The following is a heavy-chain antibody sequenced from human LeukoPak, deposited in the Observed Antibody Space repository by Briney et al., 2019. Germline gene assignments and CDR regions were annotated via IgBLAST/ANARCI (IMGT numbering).Heavy chain of an antibody. J-gene: IGHJ4*02. CDR1: GFTFSSTS. D-gene: IGHD3-10*01. CDR3: VSTDYGSGGN. Sequence: GGSLRLSCAASGFTFSSTSMSWVRQAPGKGLEWVAVTVGGGDGTHYADSVKGRFTISRDNSNNTLYLQMNSLRAEDTAVYYCVSTDYGSGGNWGQGTLVTVSS. CDR2: TVGGGDGT. V-gene: IGHV3-23*01.